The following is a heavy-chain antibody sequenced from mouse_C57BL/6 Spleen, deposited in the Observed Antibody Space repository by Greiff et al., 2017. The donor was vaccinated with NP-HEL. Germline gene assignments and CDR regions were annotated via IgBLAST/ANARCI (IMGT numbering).Heavy chain of an antibody. CDR2: IYPGSGST. V-gene: IGHV1-55*01. CDR1: GYTFTSYW. CDR3: AREGPTGAMDY. Sequence: QVQLKESGAELVKPGASVKMSCKASGYTFTSYWITWVKQRPGQGLEWIGDIYPGSGSTNYNEKFKSKATMTVDTSSSPAYMQLSSLTSEDSAVYYCAREGPTGAMDYWGQGTSVTVSS. J-gene: IGHJ4*01.